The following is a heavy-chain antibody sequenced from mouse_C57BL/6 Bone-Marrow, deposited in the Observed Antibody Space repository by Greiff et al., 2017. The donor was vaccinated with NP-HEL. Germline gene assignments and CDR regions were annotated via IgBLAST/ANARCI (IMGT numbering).Heavy chain of an antibody. J-gene: IGHJ2*01. D-gene: IGHD6-1*01. CDR1: GYTFTDYY. V-gene: IGHV1-26*01. Sequence: EVQLQQSGPELVKPGASVKISCKASGYTFTDYYMNWVKQSHGKSLEWIGDINPNNGGTSYNQKFKGKATLTVDKSSSTAYMELRSLTSEDSAVYDCARSESLSPFLSYFDYWGQGTTLTVSS. CDR2: INPNNGGT. CDR3: ARSESLSPFLSYFDY.